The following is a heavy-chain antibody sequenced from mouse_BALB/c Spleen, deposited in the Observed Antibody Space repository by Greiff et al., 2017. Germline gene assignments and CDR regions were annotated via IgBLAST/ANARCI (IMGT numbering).Heavy chain of an antibody. Sequence: QVQLQQSGAELMKPGASVKISCKATGYTFSSYWIEWVKQRPGHGLEWIGEIVPGSGSTNYNEKFQGKATFTADTSSNTAYMQLSSLTSEDSAVYYCARGGLFRLLDDWGEGTTVTVSS. V-gene: IGHV1-9*01. J-gene: IGHJ2*01. CDR2: IVPGSGST. D-gene: IGHD2-3*01. CDR1: GYTFSSYW. CDR3: ARGGLFRLLDD.